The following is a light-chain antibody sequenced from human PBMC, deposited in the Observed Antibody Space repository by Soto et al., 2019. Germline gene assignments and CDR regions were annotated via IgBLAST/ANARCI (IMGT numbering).Light chain of an antibody. V-gene: IGLV4-60*02. CDR2: LEGSGSY. Sequence: QYVLTQSSSASASLGSSVKLTCTLNSGHSSYIIAWHQQQPGKAPRYLMKLEGSGSYNKGSGVPDRFSGSSSGADRYLTISNLQFGDEADYYWETWDSNTHGVFGGGTTLTVL. CDR1: SGHSSYI. J-gene: IGLJ3*02. CDR3: ETWDSNTHGV.